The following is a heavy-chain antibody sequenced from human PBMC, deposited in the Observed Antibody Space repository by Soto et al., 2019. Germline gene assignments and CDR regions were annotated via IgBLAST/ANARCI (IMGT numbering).Heavy chain of an antibody. Sequence: EVQLVESGGGLVKPGGSLRLSCEASGFTFSSAWMNWVRQAPGKGLEWVGRIKTKSQGETTDYPAPVKGRITILRDDSKNMLYLQMSSLNTEDTAVYYCTTGSYEGYCGQGTLVTVSA. CDR3: TTGSYEGY. D-gene: IGHD1-26*01. V-gene: IGHV3-15*07. CDR2: IKTKSQGETT. J-gene: IGHJ4*02. CDR1: GFTFSSAW.